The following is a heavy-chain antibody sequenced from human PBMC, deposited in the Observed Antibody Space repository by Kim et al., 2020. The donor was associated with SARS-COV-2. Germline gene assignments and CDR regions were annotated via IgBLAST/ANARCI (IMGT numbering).Heavy chain of an antibody. D-gene: IGHD3-3*01. CDR2: IYSSGTT. Sequence: SETLSLTCTVSGGSLSTYYWSWIRQPPGKGLEWIGSIYSSGTTNYNPSLKTRLTMSVDTSKTQFSLTLTSVTGADSAVYYCAGVRKGYTHFGVTIAYFD. V-gene: IGHV4-59*13. CDR1: GGSLSTYY. J-gene: IGHJ4*01. CDR3: AGVRKGYTHFGVTIAYFD.